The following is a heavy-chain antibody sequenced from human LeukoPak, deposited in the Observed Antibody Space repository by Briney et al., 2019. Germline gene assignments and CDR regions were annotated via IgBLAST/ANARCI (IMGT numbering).Heavy chain of an antibody. CDR3: ASQTYYYDSSGSHYYMDV. CDR2: IIPIFGTA. Sequence: GASVNVSCKASGGTFSSYAISWVRQAPGQGLEWMGGIIPIFGTANYAQKFQGRVTITADKSTSTAYMELSSLRSEDTAVYYCASQTYYYDSSGSHYYMDVWGKGTTVTVSS. J-gene: IGHJ6*03. D-gene: IGHD3-22*01. CDR1: GGTFSSYA. V-gene: IGHV1-69*06.